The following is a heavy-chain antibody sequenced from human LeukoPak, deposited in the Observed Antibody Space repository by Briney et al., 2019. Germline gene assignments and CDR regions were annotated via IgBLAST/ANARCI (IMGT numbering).Heavy chain of an antibody. D-gene: IGHD3-16*01. CDR3: ARGDYGDYYMDV. V-gene: IGHV3-21*01. CDR1: GFTFSPYT. CDR2: ISSTGTYI. J-gene: IGHJ6*03. Sequence: PGGSLRLSCAASGFTFSPYTMHWVRQAPGKGLEWVSSISSTGTYIYYAGSLRGRFTISRDNATNSLSLQMNSLRAEDTAVYYCARGDYGDYYMDVWGKGTTVTVSS.